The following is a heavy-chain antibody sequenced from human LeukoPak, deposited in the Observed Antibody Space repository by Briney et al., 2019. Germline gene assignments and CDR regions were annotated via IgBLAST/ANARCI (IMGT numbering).Heavy chain of an antibody. D-gene: IGHD2-15*01. J-gene: IGHJ4*02. CDR1: GFTFSSYA. CDR2: ISGSGGRT. Sequence: GGSLRLSCAASGFTFSSYAMSWVRQAPGEGLEWVSAISGSGGRTYYADSVKGRFTISRDNSKNTLYLQMNSLRAEDTAVYYCAKGGYCSGGSCYSYWGQGTLVTVSS. CDR3: AKGGYCSGGSCYSY. V-gene: IGHV3-23*01.